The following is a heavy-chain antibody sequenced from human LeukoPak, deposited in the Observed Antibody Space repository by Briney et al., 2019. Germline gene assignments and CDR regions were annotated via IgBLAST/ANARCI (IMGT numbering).Heavy chain of an antibody. CDR3: ARGGGCSSTSCYTRVGYYYYYGMDV. D-gene: IGHD2-2*02. Sequence: ASVKVSCKASGYTFTSYDINWVRQATGQGLEWMGWMNPNSGNTGYAQKLQGRVTMTRNTSISTAYMELSSLRSEDTAVYYCARGGGCSSTSCYTRVGYYYYYGMDVWGQGTTVTVSS. CDR2: MNPNSGNT. V-gene: IGHV1-8*01. CDR1: GYTFTSYD. J-gene: IGHJ6*02.